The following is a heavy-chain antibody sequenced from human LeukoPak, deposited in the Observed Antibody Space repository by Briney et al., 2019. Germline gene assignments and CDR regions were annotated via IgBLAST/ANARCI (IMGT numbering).Heavy chain of an antibody. D-gene: IGHD3-10*01. J-gene: IGHJ4*02. Sequence: GGSLRLSCAASGFTFSSYSMNWVRQAPGKGLERVSSISSSSSYIYYADSVKGRFTISRDNAQNFLYLQMNSLRPDDTALYFCARTRHYGSGSYPLDYWGQGTLVTVSS. CDR1: GFTFSSYS. CDR3: ARTRHYGSGSYPLDY. V-gene: IGHV3-21*04. CDR2: ISSSSSYI.